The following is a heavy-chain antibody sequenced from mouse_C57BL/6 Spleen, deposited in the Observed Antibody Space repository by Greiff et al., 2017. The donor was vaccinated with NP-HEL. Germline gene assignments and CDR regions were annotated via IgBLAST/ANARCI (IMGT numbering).Heavy chain of an antibody. J-gene: IGHJ4*01. D-gene: IGHD2-4*01. CDR2: ISSGGDYI. V-gene: IGHV5-9-1*02. Sequence: EVKLVESGEGLVKPGGSLKLSCAASGFTFSSYAMSWVRQTPEKRLEWVAYISSGGDYIYYADTVKGRFTISRDNARNTLYLQMSSLKSEDTAMYYCTRFCDYDEDAMDYWGQGTSVTVSS. CDR3: TRFCDYDEDAMDY. CDR1: GFTFSSYA.